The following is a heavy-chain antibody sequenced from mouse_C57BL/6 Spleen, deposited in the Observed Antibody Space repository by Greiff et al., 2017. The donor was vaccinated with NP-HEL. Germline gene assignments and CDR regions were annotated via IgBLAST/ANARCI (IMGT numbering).Heavy chain of an antibody. D-gene: IGHD1-1*01. J-gene: IGHJ3*01. CDR3: ARSLITTVPWFAY. Sequence: EVQLQQSGPELVKPGASVKISCKASGYTFTDYYMNWVKQSHGKSLEWIGDINPNNGGTSYNQKFKGKAKLTVDKSSSTAYMELRSLTSEDSAVYYCARSLITTVPWFAYWGQRTLVTVSA. CDR2: INPNNGGT. CDR1: GYTFTDYY. V-gene: IGHV1-26*01.